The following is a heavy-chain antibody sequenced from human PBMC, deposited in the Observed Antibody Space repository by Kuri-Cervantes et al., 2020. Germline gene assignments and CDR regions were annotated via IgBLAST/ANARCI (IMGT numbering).Heavy chain of an antibody. CDR1: GFTFSSYS. Sequence: GGSLRLSCAASGFTFSSYSMNWVRQAPGKGLEWVSSISSSSSYIYYADSVKGRFTISRDNSKNTLYLQMNSLRAEDTAVYYCAKGGYSYAKGNFDYWGQGTLVTVSS. V-gene: IGHV3-21*01. CDR2: ISSSSSYI. J-gene: IGHJ4*02. D-gene: IGHD5-18*01. CDR3: AKGGYSYAKGNFDY.